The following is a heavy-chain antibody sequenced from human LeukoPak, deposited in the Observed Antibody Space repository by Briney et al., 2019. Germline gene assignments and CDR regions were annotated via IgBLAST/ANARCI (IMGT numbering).Heavy chain of an antibody. Sequence: GGSLRLSCSAPGFIFTSYPMHWVRQAPGKGLEYVAVVNNNGGTTYYADSVKGRFTISRDNSKNTLYLQMRSLRPEDTAVYYCVRGWRNMDVWGQGTTVTVSS. V-gene: IGHV3-64D*06. J-gene: IGHJ6*02. CDR2: VNNNGGTT. CDR1: GFIFTSYP. CDR3: VRGWRNMDV. D-gene: IGHD5-24*01.